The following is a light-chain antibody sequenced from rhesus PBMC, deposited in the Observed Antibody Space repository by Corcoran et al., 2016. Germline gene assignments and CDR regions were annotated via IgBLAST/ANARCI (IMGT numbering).Light chain of an antibody. Sequence: QSALTQPPSVSKSLGQSVTISCTGTSSDIGNYNGVSWYQQHPGTAPRLLIYEVSKRPSGVPDRFSGSKSGNTASLPISGLQAEDEADYYCGSYRRGSTFIFGAGTRLTVL. CDR3: GSYRRGSTFI. CDR2: EVS. V-gene: IGLV2-38*01. J-gene: IGLJ1*01. CDR1: SSDIGNYNG.